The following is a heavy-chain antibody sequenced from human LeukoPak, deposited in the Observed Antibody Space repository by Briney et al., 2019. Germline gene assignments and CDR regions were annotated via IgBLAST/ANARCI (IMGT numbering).Heavy chain of an antibody. Sequence: ASVKVSCKASGYTFTNYYIHWVRQAPGQGLEWMGWINVNSDATRSAQKFQGRVTMTRDTSTSTAYMELRMLRLDDTAVYYCARRGSGWYDFDYWGQGTLVTVSS. D-gene: IGHD6-19*01. CDR2: INVNSDAT. CDR1: GYTFTNYY. CDR3: ARRGSGWYDFDY. J-gene: IGHJ4*02. V-gene: IGHV1-2*02.